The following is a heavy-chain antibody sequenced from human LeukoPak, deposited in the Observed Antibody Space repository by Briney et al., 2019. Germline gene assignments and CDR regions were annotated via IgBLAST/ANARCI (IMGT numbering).Heavy chain of an antibody. V-gene: IGHV4-59*11. J-gene: IGHJ4*02. CDR2: TYYSGST. CDR3: GRGKDGYTSS. CDR1: GGSISSHY. D-gene: IGHD6-13*01. Sequence: SETLSLTCTVSGGSISSHYWSWIRQPPGKGLEWIGYTYYSGSTNYNPSLRSRVTISVDTSKNQFSLKLSSVTAADTALYYCGRGKDGYTSSWGQGTLVTVSS.